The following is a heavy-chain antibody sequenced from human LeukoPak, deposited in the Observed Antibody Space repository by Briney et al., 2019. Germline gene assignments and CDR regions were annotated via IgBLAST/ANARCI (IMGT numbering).Heavy chain of an antibody. D-gene: IGHD3-3*01. CDR2: IYYSGST. CDR1: GGSISSNY. V-gene: IGHV4-59*01. Sequence: SETPSLTCIVSGGSISSNYWNWIRQPPGKGLEWIGNIYYSGSTYYNPSLMSRVTISVDRSRNQFSLNLTSSTAADTAVYYCATSPKFGVVSDWGQGTLVTVSS. CDR3: ATSPKFGVVSD. J-gene: IGHJ4*02.